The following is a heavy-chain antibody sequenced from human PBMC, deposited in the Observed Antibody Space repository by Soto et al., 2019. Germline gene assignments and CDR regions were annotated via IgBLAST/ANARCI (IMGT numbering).Heavy chain of an antibody. CDR1: GGTFSSYA. CDR2: IIPIFGTA. V-gene: IGHV1-69*06. Sequence: SVKVSCKASGGTFSSYAISWVQQAPGQGLEWMGGIIPIFGTANYAQKFQGRVTITADKSTSTAYMELSSLRSEDTAVYYCASWPARFESSADFDYWGQGTLVTVSS. D-gene: IGHD6-13*01. CDR3: ASWPARFESSADFDY. J-gene: IGHJ4*02.